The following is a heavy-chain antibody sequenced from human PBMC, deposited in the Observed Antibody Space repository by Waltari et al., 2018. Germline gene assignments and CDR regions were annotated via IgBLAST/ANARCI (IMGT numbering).Heavy chain of an antibody. CDR3: ARDLGWMDV. V-gene: IGHV3-53*01. D-gene: IGHD6-19*01. CDR2: LYSGGYL. J-gene: IGHJ6*02. Sequence: EVQLVESGGGLIQPGGSLRLYCAASGVSVDNIHRSWVRQAPGKGLEWVSVLYSGGYLEYADSVKGRFTISRDTSTNTLYLRMNSLRADDTAVYFCARDLGWMDVWGQGTTVTVSS. CDR1: GVSVDNIH.